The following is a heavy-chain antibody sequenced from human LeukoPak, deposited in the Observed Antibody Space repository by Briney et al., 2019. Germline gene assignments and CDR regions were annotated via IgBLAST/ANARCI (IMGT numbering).Heavy chain of an antibody. CDR1: SDSISSYY. CDR3: ARARIAPAGAPFDY. Sequence: SEXLXXXCIVSSDSISSYYWXWVRQPAGKGLEXIGRIYTSGSTNYNPSLTSRVTMSVDTSKNQFSLKLNSVTAADTAVYFCARARIAPAGAPFDYWGQGTLVTVSS. J-gene: IGHJ4*02. D-gene: IGHD6-13*01. V-gene: IGHV4-4*07. CDR2: IYTSGST.